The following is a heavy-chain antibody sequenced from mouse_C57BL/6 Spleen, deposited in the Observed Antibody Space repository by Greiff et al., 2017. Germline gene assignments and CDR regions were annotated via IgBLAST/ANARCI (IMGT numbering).Heavy chain of an antibody. V-gene: IGHV1-55*01. CDR2: IYPGSGST. D-gene: IGHD2-12*01. Sequence: QVQLQQPGAELVKPGASVKMSCKASGYTFTSYWITWVKQRPGQGLEWIGDIYPGSGSTNYNEKFKGKATLTVDKSSSTAYMQLSSLTSEDSAVYYCARGDYTLYYFDYWGQGTTLTVSS. CDR1: GYTFTSYW. J-gene: IGHJ2*01. CDR3: ARGDYTLYYFDY.